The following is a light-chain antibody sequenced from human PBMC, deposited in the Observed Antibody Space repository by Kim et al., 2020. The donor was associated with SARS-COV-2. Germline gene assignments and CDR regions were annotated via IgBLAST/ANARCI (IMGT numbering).Light chain of an antibody. Sequence: SAYVGDRITITWRASQDIRNYLAWFQQKPGKVPKRLIYAASSLHGGVPPRFSGSGSGTEFTLTISSLQPEDFATYYCLQHNAYPHTFGQGTKLEI. CDR1: QDIRNY. CDR2: AAS. V-gene: IGKV1-17*03. J-gene: IGKJ2*01. CDR3: LQHNAYPHT.